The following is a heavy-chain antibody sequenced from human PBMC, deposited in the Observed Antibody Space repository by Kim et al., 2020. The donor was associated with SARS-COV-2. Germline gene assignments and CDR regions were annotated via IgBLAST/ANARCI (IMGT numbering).Heavy chain of an antibody. J-gene: IGHJ6*02. CDR1: GYTLTELS. CDR3: ATRVGYCTNGVCPGYYDYYYGMDV. D-gene: IGHD2-8*01. V-gene: IGHV1-24*01. CDR2: FDPKDGET. Sequence: ASVKVSCKVSGYTLTELSMHWVRQAPGKGLEWMGGFDPKDGETIYAQNFQGRVTMTEDTSTDTAYLELSSLRSEDTAVYYCATRVGYCTNGVCPGYYDYYYGMDVWGQGTTVTVSS.